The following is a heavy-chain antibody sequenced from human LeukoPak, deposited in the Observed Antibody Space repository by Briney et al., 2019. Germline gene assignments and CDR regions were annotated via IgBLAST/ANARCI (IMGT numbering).Heavy chain of an antibody. V-gene: IGHV4-4*02. CDR2: NYHSGST. D-gene: IGHD6-13*01. CDR1: GGSISSSNW. Sequence: SETLSLTCTVSGGSISSSNWWRLVRPPPREGLEWVGGNYHSGSTNYNPSLKSRVTISVDTSKNQFSLKLSSVTAADTAVYYCARTTEAHSWRTRYYDYYMDVWGKGTTVTVSS. J-gene: IGHJ6*03. CDR3: ARTTEAHSWRTRYYDYYMDV.